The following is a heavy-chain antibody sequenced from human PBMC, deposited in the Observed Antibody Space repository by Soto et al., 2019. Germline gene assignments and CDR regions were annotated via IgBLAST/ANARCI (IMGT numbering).Heavy chain of an antibody. Sequence: QVQLVQSGAEVKKPGASVMVSCKASGYTFTSYDINWVRQATGPGLEWMGWMNPNSGNTGYAQKFQGRVTMTRNTSISTAYMELSSLRSEDTAVYYCARERTGTTSMDVWGQGTTVTVSS. V-gene: IGHV1-8*01. D-gene: IGHD1-1*01. CDR1: GYTFTSYD. CDR3: ARERTGTTSMDV. CDR2: MNPNSGNT. J-gene: IGHJ6*02.